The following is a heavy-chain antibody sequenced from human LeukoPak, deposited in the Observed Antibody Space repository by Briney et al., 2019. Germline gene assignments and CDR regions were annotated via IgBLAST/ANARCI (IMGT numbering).Heavy chain of an antibody. CDR3: ARGISGYFGTSGYYYDY. V-gene: IGHV4-38-2*02. D-gene: IGHD3-22*01. J-gene: IGHJ4*02. Sequence: SETLSLTCTVSGYSISNGYYWGWIRRPPGKGLEWIGEIYHSGSINYNPSLKNRVTLSIDKSNNHFSLRLSSLSAADTAVYYCARGISGYFGTSGYYYDYWGQGTLVTVSS. CDR2: IYHSGSI. CDR1: GYSISNGYY.